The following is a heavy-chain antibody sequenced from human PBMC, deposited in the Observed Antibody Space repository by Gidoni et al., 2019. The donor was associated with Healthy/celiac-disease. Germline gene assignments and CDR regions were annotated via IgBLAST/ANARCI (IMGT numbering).Heavy chain of an antibody. CDR3: ALGSTGDY. CDR2: INHSGST. Sequence: QVQLQQWGAGLLKPSATLSLTCAVYGGSFSGYYWSWIRQPPGKGLEWIGEINHSGSTNYNPSLKSRVTISVDTSKNQFSLKLSSVTAADTAVYYCALGSTGDYWGQGTLVTVSS. D-gene: IGHD3-16*01. J-gene: IGHJ4*02. CDR1: GGSFSGYY. V-gene: IGHV4-34*01.